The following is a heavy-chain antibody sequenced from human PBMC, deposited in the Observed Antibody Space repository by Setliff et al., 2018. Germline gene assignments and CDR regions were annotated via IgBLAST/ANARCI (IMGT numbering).Heavy chain of an antibody. Sequence: GESLKISCAASGFTFSSYNMDWVRQAPGKGLEWVSSIGDSDNYYADSVKGRFTISRDNAKNSVDLQMNSLRAEDTAVYYCARDMYITGWNAFDLWGRGTLVTVSS. CDR1: GFTFSSYN. CDR2: IGDSDNY. D-gene: IGHD1-1*01. V-gene: IGHV3-21*01. CDR3: ARDMYITGWNAFDL. J-gene: IGHJ2*01.